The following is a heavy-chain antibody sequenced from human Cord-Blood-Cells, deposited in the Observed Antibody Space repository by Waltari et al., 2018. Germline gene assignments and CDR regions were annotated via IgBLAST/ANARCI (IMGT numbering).Heavy chain of an antibody. CDR3: ARGRYSSSPDDAFDI. D-gene: IGHD6-13*01. V-gene: IGHV3-30-3*01. J-gene: IGHJ3*02. Sequence: QVQLVESGGGVVQHGRSLRLSCAASGFTFSSYAMNWVRQAPGKGLEWVAVISYDGSNKYYADSVKGRFTISRDNSKNTLYLQMNSLRAEDTAVYYCARGRYSSSPDDAFDIWGQGTMVTVSS. CDR1: GFTFSSYA. CDR2: ISYDGSNK.